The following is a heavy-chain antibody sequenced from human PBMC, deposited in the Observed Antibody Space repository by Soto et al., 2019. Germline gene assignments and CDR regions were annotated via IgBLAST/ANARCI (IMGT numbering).Heavy chain of an antibody. D-gene: IGHD6-13*01. Sequence: SLRLSCAASGFTFSSYSMNWVRQAPGKGLEWVSSISSSSSYIYYADSVKGRFTISRDNAKNSLYLQMNSLRAEDTAVYYCARDQSIAAAGPRGYWGQGTLVTVSS. CDR3: ARDQSIAAAGPRGY. CDR1: GFTFSSYS. J-gene: IGHJ4*02. CDR2: ISSSSSYI. V-gene: IGHV3-21*01.